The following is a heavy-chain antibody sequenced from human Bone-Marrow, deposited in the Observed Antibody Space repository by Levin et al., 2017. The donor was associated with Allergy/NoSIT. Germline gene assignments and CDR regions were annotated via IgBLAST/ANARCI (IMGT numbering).Heavy chain of an antibody. Sequence: LSLTCAASEFTFKNYWMNWVRQAPGKGLVWVSRIKTDGRTTTYADSVKGRFTISRDNAKNTLYLHMNSLRTEETAVYYCVRDGGTVGGHDWYFDLWGRGTLVTVSS. D-gene: IGHD1-26*01. CDR1: EFTFKNYW. V-gene: IGHV3-74*01. J-gene: IGHJ2*01. CDR2: IKTDGRTT. CDR3: VRDGGTVGGHDWYFDL.